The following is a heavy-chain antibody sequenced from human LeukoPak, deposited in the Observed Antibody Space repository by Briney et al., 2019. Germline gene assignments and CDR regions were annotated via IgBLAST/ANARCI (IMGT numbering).Heavy chain of an antibody. V-gene: IGHV4-39*07. CDR2: MYYSGIT. J-gene: IGHJ4*02. Sequence: SETLSLTCTVSGGSISSSSYHWGWVRQSPGQGLEWIGSMYYSGITYSNPSLKSRVSILLDTSKNRFSLKLRSVTAADTAVYYCARGAHCSGGTCLGYWGQGTQVTVSS. CDR1: GGSISSSSYH. D-gene: IGHD2-15*01. CDR3: ARGAHCSGGTCLGY.